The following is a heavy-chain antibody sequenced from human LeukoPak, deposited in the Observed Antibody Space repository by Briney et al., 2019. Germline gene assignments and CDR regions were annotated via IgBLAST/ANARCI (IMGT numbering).Heavy chain of an antibody. CDR1: GFTFSSYS. CDR3: ARDWGVAITSF. Sequence: SGGSLRLSCAASGFTFSSYSMNWVRQAPGKGLEWVSYISSSSSTIYYADSVKGRFTISRDNAKNSLYLQMNSLRAEDTAVYYCARDWGVAITSFWGQGTLVTVSS. J-gene: IGHJ4*02. CDR2: ISSSSSTI. D-gene: IGHD3-16*01. V-gene: IGHV3-48*01.